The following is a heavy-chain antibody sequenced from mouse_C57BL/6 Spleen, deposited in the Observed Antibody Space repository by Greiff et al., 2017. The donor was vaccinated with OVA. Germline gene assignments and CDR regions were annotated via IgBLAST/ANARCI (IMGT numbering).Heavy chain of an antibody. V-gene: IGHV1-64*01. CDR1: GYTFTSYW. CDR2: IHPNSGST. CDR3: ARSMTTVGYFDY. Sequence: QVQLQQPGAELVKPGASVKLSCKASGYTFTSYWMHWVKQRPGQGLEWIGMIHPNSGSTNYNEKFKSKATLTVDKSSSTAYMQLSSLTSEDSAVYYWARSMTTVGYFDYWGQGTTLTVSS. J-gene: IGHJ2*01. D-gene: IGHD1-1*01.